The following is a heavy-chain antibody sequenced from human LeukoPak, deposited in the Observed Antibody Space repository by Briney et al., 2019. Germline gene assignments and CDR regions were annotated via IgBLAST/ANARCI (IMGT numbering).Heavy chain of an antibody. CDR2: IYPGDSDT. D-gene: IGHD3-3*01. CDR1: GYSFTHHW. V-gene: IGHV5-51*01. Sequence: PGESLKISCKGSGYSFTHHWIGWVRQMPGKGLEWMGVIYPGDSDTRYSPSFQGQVTISADESIGTAYLQWSSLKSSDTAMYYCARRIAIFGDGNWFDSWGQGTLVTVSS. J-gene: IGHJ5*01. CDR3: ARRIAIFGDGNWFDS.